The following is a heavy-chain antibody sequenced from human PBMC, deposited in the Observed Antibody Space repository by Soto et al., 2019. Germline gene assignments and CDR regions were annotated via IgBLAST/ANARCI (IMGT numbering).Heavy chain of an antibody. CDR1: GFTFSNYW. CDR3: AKEGQYYDILTGYRSYYGMDV. V-gene: IGHV3-48*02. D-gene: IGHD3-9*01. CDR2: ISSSSSTI. J-gene: IGHJ6*02. Sequence: GSLRLSCSASGFTFSNYWMHWVRQGPGKGLEWVSYISSSSSTIYYADSVKGRFTISRDNAKNSLYLQMNSLRDEDTAVYYCAKEGQYYDILTGYRSYYGMDVWGQGTTVTVSS.